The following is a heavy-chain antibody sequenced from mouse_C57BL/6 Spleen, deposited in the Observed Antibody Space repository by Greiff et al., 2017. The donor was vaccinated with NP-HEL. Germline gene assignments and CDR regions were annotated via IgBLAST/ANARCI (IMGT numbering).Heavy chain of an antibody. D-gene: IGHD3-2*02. Sequence: EVQLQQSGPELVKPGASVKISCKASGYTFTDYYMNWVKQSHGKSLEWIGDINPNNGGTSYNQKFKGKATLTVDKSSSTAYMELRSLTSEDSAVYYCARALQELFFDYWGQGTTLTVSS. CDR2: INPNNGGT. V-gene: IGHV1-26*01. CDR1: GYTFTDYY. CDR3: ARALQELFFDY. J-gene: IGHJ2*01.